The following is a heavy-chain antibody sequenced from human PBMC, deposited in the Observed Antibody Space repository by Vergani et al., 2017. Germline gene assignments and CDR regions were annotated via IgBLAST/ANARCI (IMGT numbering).Heavy chain of an antibody. CDR3: ATGGYCSGGRCYRHFEF. CDR1: GFTFYNYA. Sequence: EVQLLESGGGLVQPGGSLRLSCAASGFTFYNYAMTWVRQAPGKGLEWVAGISGSVGNTYYADSVKGRFTISRDNSKATVSLQMNSLRAEDTAVYYCATGGYCSGGRCYRHFEFGGQGTLVTVSA. CDR2: ISGSVGNT. D-gene: IGHD2-15*01. J-gene: IGHJ4*02. V-gene: IGHV3-23*01.